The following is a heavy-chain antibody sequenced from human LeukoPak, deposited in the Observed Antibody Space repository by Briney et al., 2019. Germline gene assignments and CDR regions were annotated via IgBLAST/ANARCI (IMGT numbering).Heavy chain of an antibody. CDR2: IIPIFGTA. V-gene: IGHV1-69*13. CDR3: AREGAAHASDI. Sequence: ASVKVSCKSSGYTLSNHAFSWVRQAPGQGLEWMGGIIPIFGTANYAQKFQGRVTITADESTSTAYMELSSLRSEDTAVYYCAREGAAHASDIWGQGTMVTVSS. J-gene: IGHJ3*02. CDR1: GYTLSNHA. D-gene: IGHD1-26*01.